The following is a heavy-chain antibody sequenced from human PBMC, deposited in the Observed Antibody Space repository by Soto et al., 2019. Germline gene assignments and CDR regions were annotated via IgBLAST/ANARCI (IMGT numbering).Heavy chain of an antibody. CDR1: GGTFSSYA. D-gene: IGHD2-15*01. J-gene: IGHJ5*02. V-gene: IGHV1-69*01. CDR2: IIPIFGTA. Sequence: QVQLVQSGAEVKKPGSSVKVSCKASGGTFSSYAISWVRQAPGQGLEWMGGIIPIFGTANYAQKFQGRVTITADESTSTAYMELSSLRSEDTAVYYCAREPEYCSGSRCYDYGGWFDPWGQGTLVTVSS. CDR3: AREPEYCSGSRCYDYGGWFDP.